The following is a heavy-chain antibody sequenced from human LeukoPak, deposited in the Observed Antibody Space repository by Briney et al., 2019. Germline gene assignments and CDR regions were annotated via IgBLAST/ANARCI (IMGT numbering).Heavy chain of an antibody. Sequence: PSETLSLTCAVYGGSFSGYYWSWIRQPPGKGLEWMGEINHSGSTNYNTSLMSRVTISVDTSKNQFSLKLSSVSAAGTAVYYWARGGSYGYYYYYYMDVWGKGTTVTVSS. CDR1: GGSFSGYY. CDR2: INHSGST. V-gene: IGHV4-34*01. J-gene: IGHJ6*03. D-gene: IGHD5-18*01. CDR3: ARGGSYGYYYYYYMDV.